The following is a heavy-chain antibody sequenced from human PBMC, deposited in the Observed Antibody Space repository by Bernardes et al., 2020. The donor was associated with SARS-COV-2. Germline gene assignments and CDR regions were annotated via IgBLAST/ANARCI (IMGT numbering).Heavy chain of an antibody. CDR3: ARDRNHYYDSSGYYPDAFDI. Sequence: ASMKVSCKASGYTFTGYYMHWVRQAPGQGLEWMGWINPNSGGTNYAQKFQGWVTMTRDTSISTAYMELSRLRSDDTAVYYCARDRNHYYDSSGYYPDAFDIWGQGTMVTVSS. D-gene: IGHD3-22*01. CDR2: INPNSGGT. J-gene: IGHJ3*02. V-gene: IGHV1-2*04. CDR1: GYTFTGYY.